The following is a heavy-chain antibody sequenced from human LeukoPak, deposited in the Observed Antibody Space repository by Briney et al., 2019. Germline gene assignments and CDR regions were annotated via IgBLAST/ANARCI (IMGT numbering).Heavy chain of an antibody. V-gene: IGHV3-73*01. D-gene: IGHD2-2*02. Sequence: PGGSLRLSCAASGFTFSGSAMHWVRQASGKGLEWVGRIRSKANSYATAYAASVNGRFTISRDDSKNTAYLQMNSLKTEDTAVYYCTRRDCSSTSCYNYWGQGTLVTVSS. J-gene: IGHJ4*02. CDR2: IRSKANSYAT. CDR3: TRRDCSSTSCYNY. CDR1: GFTFSGSA.